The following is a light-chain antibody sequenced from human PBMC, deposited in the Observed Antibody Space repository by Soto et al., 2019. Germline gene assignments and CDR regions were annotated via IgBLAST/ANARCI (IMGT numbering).Light chain of an antibody. V-gene: IGKV3-11*01. Sequence: VLTQSPATLSLSPGESATLSCRASQNVCHNLAWYQQTPGQAPRLLMYAASDRATGIPARFRGSGSDTDFTLTITSVEHEDFAVYYCQQRSRGPRVTFGQGTKLEIK. CDR1: QNVCHN. J-gene: IGKJ2*01. CDR3: QQRSRGPRVT. CDR2: AAS.